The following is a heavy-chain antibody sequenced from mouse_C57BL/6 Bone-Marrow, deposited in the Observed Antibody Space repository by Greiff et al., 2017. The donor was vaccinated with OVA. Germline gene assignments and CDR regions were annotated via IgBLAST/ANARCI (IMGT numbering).Heavy chain of an antibody. Sequence: QVQLQQPGAELVKPGASVKMSCKASGYTFTSYWITWVKQRPGQGLEWIGDIYPGSGSTNYNEKFKSKATLTVDTSSNTAYMQLSRLTSEDSAVYDCARGGYYYGSSFWYFDVWGTGTTVTVSS. CDR2: IYPGSGST. V-gene: IGHV1-55*01. J-gene: IGHJ1*03. CDR3: ARGGYYYGSSFWYFDV. D-gene: IGHD1-1*01. CDR1: GYTFTSYW.